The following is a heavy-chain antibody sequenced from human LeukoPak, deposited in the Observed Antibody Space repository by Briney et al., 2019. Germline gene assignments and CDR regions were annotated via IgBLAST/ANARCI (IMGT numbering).Heavy chain of an antibody. D-gene: IGHD3-10*01. J-gene: IGHJ6*03. CDR3: ARLSAYYYGSYFYYYMDV. Sequence: GGSLRLSCAASGFTFSDYYMSWIRQAPGKGLEWVSYISSSGSTIYYADSVKGRFTISRDNAKKSVYLHMSSLRAEDTALYYCARLSAYYYGSYFYYYMDVWGKGTTVTVSS. CDR1: GFTFSDYY. CDR2: ISSSGSTI. V-gene: IGHV3-11*04.